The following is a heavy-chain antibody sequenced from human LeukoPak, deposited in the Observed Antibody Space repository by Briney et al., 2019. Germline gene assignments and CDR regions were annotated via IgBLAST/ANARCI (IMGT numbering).Heavy chain of an antibody. V-gene: IGHV3-30-3*01. CDR3: ARDQLRYFDWFQTLYNWFDP. D-gene: IGHD3-9*01. Sequence: GGSLRLSCAASGFTFSSYAMSWVRQAPGKGLEWVAVISYDGSNKYYADSVKGRFTISRDNSKNTLYLQMNSLRAEDTAVYYCARDQLRYFDWFQTLYNWFDPWGQGTLVTVSS. CDR1: GFTFSSYA. J-gene: IGHJ5*02. CDR2: ISYDGSNK.